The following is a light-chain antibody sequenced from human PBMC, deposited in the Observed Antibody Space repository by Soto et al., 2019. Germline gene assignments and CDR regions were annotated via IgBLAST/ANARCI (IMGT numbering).Light chain of an antibody. CDR2: DAS. V-gene: IGKV3-11*01. CDR1: QNINTY. Sequence: EIVLTQSPATLSLSLGERATLSCRASQNINTYLVWYQQKPGQAPRLLIYDASKRATGIPDRFSGSGSGTDFTLTISSLAPEDFALYDCQQRSSWPRAFGGGTKVEIK. CDR3: QQRSSWPRA. J-gene: IGKJ4*01.